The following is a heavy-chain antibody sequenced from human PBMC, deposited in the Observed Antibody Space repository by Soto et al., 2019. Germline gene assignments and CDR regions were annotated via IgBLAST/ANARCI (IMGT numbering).Heavy chain of an antibody. D-gene: IGHD3-10*01. CDR3: ARDGRFGSGSYY. CDR1: GGSISSGGYY. V-gene: IGHV4-31*03. J-gene: IGHJ4*02. Sequence: QVQPQESGPGLVKPSQTLSLTCTVSGGSISSGGYYWSWIRQHPGEGLEWIGYIFYSGTTYYNPSLKSRVIISIDTYKNQFSLKLNSVTAADTAVYYCARDGRFGSGSYYWGQGTLVTVSS. CDR2: IFYSGTT.